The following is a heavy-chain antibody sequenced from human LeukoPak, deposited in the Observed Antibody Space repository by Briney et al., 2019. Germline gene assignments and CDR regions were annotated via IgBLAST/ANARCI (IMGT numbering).Heavy chain of an antibody. CDR3: ARSYSGYDLSYFDY. J-gene: IGHJ4*02. CDR2: IWYDESNE. Sequence: GGSLRLSCAASGFTFSSYGMHWVRQAPDKGLEWVAIIWYDESNEYYADSVKGRFTISRDNSKNTLYLQMNSLRAEDTAVYYCARSYSGYDLSYFDYWGQGTLVTVSS. CDR1: GFTFSSYG. V-gene: IGHV3-33*01. D-gene: IGHD5-12*01.